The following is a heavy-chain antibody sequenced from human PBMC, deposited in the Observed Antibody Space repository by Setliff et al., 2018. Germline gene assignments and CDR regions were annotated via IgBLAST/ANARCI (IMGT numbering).Heavy chain of an antibody. CDR3: ARHVGSRSRGYNYYYYYMDV. CDR2: IYYTGDP. J-gene: IGHJ6*03. D-gene: IGHD3-10*01. V-gene: IGHV4-39*01. CDR1: GGSLRGNAIF. Sequence: PSETLSLTCTVSGGSLRGNAIFWGWIRQPPGKGLEWIGSIYYTGDPYYNPSLKSRVTMSVDTSRNPLSLKLTSVTAADTAVYYCARHVGSRSRGYNYYYYYMDVWGKGTTVTVSS.